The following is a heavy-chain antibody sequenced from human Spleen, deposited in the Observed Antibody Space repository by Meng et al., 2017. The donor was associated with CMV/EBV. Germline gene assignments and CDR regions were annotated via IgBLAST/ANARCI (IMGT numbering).Heavy chain of an antibody. CDR2: INPNSGGT. D-gene: IGHD6-13*01. V-gene: IGHV1-2*02. Sequence: CKPSGYTFTGYYIHWVRQAPGQGLEWMGWINPNSGGTNYAQQFQGRVTMTRDTSITTAYMYLSRLRSDDTAVYYCARGYSSTLTFDYWGQGTLVTVSS. CDR3: ARGYSSTLTFDY. J-gene: IGHJ4*02. CDR1: GYTFTGYY.